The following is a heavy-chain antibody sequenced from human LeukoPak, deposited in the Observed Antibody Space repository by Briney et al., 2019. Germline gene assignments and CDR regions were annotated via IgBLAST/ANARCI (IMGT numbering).Heavy chain of an antibody. D-gene: IGHD5-18*01. CDR3: ATHGAAMGYYGMDD. J-gene: IGHJ6*02. CDR2: FYPEDGET. Sequence: ASVTVSCKVSGYTLTELSMHWVRQAPGKGLEWMGGFYPEDGETIYAQKFQGRVTMTEDTSTDTAYMELSSLRSEDTAVYYCATHGAAMGYYGMDDWGQGTTVTVSS. V-gene: IGHV1-24*01. CDR1: GYTLTELS.